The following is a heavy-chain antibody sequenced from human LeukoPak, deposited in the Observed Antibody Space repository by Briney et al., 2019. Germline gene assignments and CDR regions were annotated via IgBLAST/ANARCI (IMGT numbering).Heavy chain of an antibody. J-gene: IGHJ5*02. CDR2: ISSSSSYI. V-gene: IGHV3-21*01. CDR1: GFTFSSYS. Sequence: KPGGSLRLSCAASGFTFSSYSMNWVRQAPGKGLEWVSSISSSSSYIYYADSVKGRFTISRDNAKNSLYLQMNSLRAEDTAVYYCARDHGEYSPPLRWFDPWGQGTLVTVSS. CDR3: ARDHGEYSPPLRWFDP. D-gene: IGHD5-18*01.